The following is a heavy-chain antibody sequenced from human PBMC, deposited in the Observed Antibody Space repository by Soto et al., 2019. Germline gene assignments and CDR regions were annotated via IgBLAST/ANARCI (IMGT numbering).Heavy chain of an antibody. D-gene: IGHD5-12*01. V-gene: IGHV3-48*03. CDR3: ARDGGASGYAEFYYYYGMDV. Sequence: GGSLRLSCAASGFTFSSYEMNWVRQAPGKGLEWVSYISSSGSTIYYADSVKGRFTISRDNAKNSLYLQMNSLRAEDTAVYYCARDGGASGYAEFYYYYGMDVWGRGTTVTVSS. CDR2: ISSSGSTI. CDR1: GFTFSSYE. J-gene: IGHJ6*02.